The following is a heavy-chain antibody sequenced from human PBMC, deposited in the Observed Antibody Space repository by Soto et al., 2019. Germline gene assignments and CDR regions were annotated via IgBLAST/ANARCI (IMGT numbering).Heavy chain of an antibody. CDR2: IYYSGST. D-gene: IGHD3-10*01. V-gene: IGHV4-31*03. CDR3: ARVGVRGVITAQYYFDY. CDR1: GGSISSGGYY. J-gene: IGHJ4*02. Sequence: GPGRTSETLSLTCTVSGGSISSGGYYWSWIRQHPGKGLEWIGYIYYSGSTYYNPSLKSRVTISVDTSKNQFSMKLSSVTAADTAVYYGARVGVRGVITAQYYFDYCGQGTLVIGSA.